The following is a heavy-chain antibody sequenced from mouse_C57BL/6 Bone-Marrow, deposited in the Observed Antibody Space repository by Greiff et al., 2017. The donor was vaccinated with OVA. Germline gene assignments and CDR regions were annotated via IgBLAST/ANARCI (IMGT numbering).Heavy chain of an antibody. V-gene: IGHV1-15*01. CDR3: TGWLPYYFDY. J-gene: IGHJ2*01. CDR1: GYTFTDYE. CDR2: IDPETGGT. D-gene: IGHD2-2*01. Sequence: VQLQQSGAELVRPGASVTLSCKASGYTFTDYEMHWVKQTPVHGLEWIGAIDPETGGTAYNQKFKGKAILTADKSSSTAYMELRSLTSEDSAVYYCTGWLPYYFDYWGQGTTLTVSS.